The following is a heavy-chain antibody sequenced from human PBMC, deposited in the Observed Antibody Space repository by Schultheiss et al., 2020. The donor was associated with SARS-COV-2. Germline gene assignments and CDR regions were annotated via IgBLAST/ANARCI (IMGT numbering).Heavy chain of an antibody. D-gene: IGHD3-3*01. CDR3: ARHGGRRGYNFWSENL. CDR2: ISRSGTTI. V-gene: IGHV3-11*01. Sequence: GESLKISCAASGFTLSDYYMSWIRQTPGKGLEWLSDISRSGTTIYYADSVKGRFTISRDNTNSLYLQMTSLTADDTAVYYCARHGGRRGYNFWSENLWGQGTLVTVSS. CDR1: GFTLSDYY. J-gene: IGHJ4*02.